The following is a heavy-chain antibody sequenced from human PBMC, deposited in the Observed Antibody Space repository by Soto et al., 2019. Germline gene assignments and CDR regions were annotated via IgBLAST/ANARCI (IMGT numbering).Heavy chain of an antibody. Sequence: PGGSLRLSCAASGFTFSSYAMSWVRQAPGKGLEWVSAISGSGGSTYYADSVKGRFTISRDNSKNTLYLQMNSLRAEDTAVYYCANIPIWRPIVVVVAATLRFDYWGQGTLVTVSS. V-gene: IGHV3-23*01. J-gene: IGHJ4*02. D-gene: IGHD2-15*01. CDR3: ANIPIWRPIVVVVAATLRFDY. CDR2: ISGSGGST. CDR1: GFTFSSYA.